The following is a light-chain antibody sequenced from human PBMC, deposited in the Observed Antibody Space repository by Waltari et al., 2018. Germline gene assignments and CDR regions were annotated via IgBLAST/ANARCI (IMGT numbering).Light chain of an antibody. CDR1: QSVTSN. J-gene: IGKJ1*01. CDR3: QQYNNWPWT. Sequence: EIVMTQSPATLSVSAGERATLPCRASQSVTSNLAWYQQKLGQAPRLLIYDASTRATGVPARFSGSGSGTEFTLTISSLQSEDFALYYCQQYNNWPWTFGQGTKVEIK. CDR2: DAS. V-gene: IGKV3-15*01.